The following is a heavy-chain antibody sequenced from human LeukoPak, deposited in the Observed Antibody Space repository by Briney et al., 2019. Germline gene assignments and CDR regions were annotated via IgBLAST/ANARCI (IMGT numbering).Heavy chain of an antibody. CDR2: ISFSSSYI. Sequence: GSLRLSCAASGFTFSSYSMNWVRQAPGKGLEWVSSISFSSSYIYYADSVKGRFTISRDNAKNSLYLQMNSLRAEDTAVYYCARDQIGLIAASFDYWGQGTLVTVSS. CDR1: GFTFSSYS. J-gene: IGHJ4*02. CDR3: ARDQIGLIAASFDY. D-gene: IGHD6-6*01. V-gene: IGHV3-21*01.